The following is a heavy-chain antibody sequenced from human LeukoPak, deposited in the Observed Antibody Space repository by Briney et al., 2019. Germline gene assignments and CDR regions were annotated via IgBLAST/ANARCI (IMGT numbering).Heavy chain of an antibody. V-gene: IGHV4-30-4*08. Sequence: SETLSLTCTLSGGSISSVDYYCSWIRQPPGKGLEWIGYIYYSESTYYNPSLKSRVTISVDTSKNQFSLKLSSVTAGDTAVYYCARVGAAAGYYFGYWGEGTLVTVSS. D-gene: IGHD6-13*01. CDR2: IYYSEST. CDR1: GGSISSVDYY. CDR3: ARVGAAAGYYFGY. J-gene: IGHJ4*02.